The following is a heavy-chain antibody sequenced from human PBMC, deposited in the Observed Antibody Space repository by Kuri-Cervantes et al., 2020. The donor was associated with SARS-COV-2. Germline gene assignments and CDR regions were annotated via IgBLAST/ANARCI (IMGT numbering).Heavy chain of an antibody. J-gene: IGHJ4*02. CDR2: ISGSGSYI. Sequence: GGSLRLSCAASGVTVSTYTMTWVRQAPGKALEWVSSISGSGSYIYSADSVKGRFTVSKGNAKNSLYLQMNSLRAEDTAVYYCASYFPYYFDHWGQGTLVTVSS. CDR1: GVTVSTYT. D-gene: IGHD3-9*01. V-gene: IGHV3-21*01. CDR3: ASYFPYYFDH.